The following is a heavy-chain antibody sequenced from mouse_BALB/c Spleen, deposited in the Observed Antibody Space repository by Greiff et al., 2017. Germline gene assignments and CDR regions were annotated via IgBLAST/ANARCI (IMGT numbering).Heavy chain of an antibody. D-gene: IGHD2-14*01. CDR2: ISYSGST. CDR3: ARYRYGFDY. Sequence: EVHLVESGPGLVKPSQSLSLTCTVTGYSITSDYAWNWIRQFPGNKLEWMGYISYSGSTSYNPSLKSRISITRDTSKNQFFLQLNSVTTEDTATYYCARYRYGFDYWGQGTTRTVSS. J-gene: IGHJ2*01. V-gene: IGHV3-2*02. CDR1: GYSITSDYA.